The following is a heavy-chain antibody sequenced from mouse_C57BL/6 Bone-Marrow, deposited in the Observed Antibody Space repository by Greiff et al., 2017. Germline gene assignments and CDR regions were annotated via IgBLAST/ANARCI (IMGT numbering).Heavy chain of an antibody. J-gene: IGHJ3*01. D-gene: IGHD2-2*01. CDR3: ASPMVTPY. Sequence: EVPRVESGGDLVKPGGSLKLSCAASGFTFSSYGMSWVRQTPDKRLEWVATISSGGSYTYSPDSVKGRFTISRDNAKNTLYLQMSSLKSEDTAMYYCASPMVTPYWGQGTLVTVSA. CDR1: GFTFSSYG. CDR2: ISSGGSYT. V-gene: IGHV5-6*01.